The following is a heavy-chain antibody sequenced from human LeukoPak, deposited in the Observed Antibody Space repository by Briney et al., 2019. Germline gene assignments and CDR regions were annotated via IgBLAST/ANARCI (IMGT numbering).Heavy chain of an antibody. V-gene: IGHV1-46*03. D-gene: IGHD2-2*01. CDR2: INPSGGST. CDR3: ARGHCSSTSCYGLDFFDY. J-gene: IGHJ4*02. CDR1: GYTFTSYY. Sequence: ASVKVSCKASGYTFTSYYMHWVRQAPGQGLEWMGIINPSGGSTSYAQKFQGRVTMTRDTSTNTVYMELSSLRSEDTAVYYCARGHCSSTSCYGLDFFDYWGQGTLVTVSS.